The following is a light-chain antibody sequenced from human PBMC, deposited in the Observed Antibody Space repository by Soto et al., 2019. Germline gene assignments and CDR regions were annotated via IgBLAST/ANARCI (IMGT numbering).Light chain of an antibody. Sequence: QSVLTQPPSASETPGQRVTISCSGSSSKIGSNTVNWYQQLPGTAPKLLIYSNNQWPSGVPDRFSGSKSGTSASLAISGLQSEDEADYYCAALDDSLNGPVFGGGTQLTVL. V-gene: IGLV1-44*01. CDR1: SSKIGSNT. J-gene: IGLJ7*01. CDR2: SNN. CDR3: AALDDSLNGPV.